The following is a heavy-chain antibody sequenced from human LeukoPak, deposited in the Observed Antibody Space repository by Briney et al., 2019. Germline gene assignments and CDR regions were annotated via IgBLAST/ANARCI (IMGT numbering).Heavy chain of an antibody. J-gene: IGHJ4*02. D-gene: IGHD3-10*01. CDR1: GFTFSSDN. CDR3: ASAVLNSGSFGEPSGPDY. CDR2: ISSGSGTI. V-gene: IGHV3-48*04. Sequence: PGESLRLSCAASGFTFSSDNMNWVRQAPGRGLEWVSYISSGSGTIYYADSVKGRFTISRDNAKNSLYLRMNSLRAQDPAVYSCASAVLNSGSFGEPSGPDYWGQGTLVTVSS.